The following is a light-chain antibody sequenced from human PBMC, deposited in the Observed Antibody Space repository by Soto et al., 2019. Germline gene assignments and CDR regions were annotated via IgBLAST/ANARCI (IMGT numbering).Light chain of an antibody. CDR3: SSFTSRSNVV. Sequence: QSALTQPASVSGSPGQSITISCTGTSSDVGAYKYVSWYQQHPGKAPKVMIYDVNNRPSGGSNRFSGSKSGNTASLTISGLQAEDEADYYCSSFTSRSNVVVGGGTKLTVL. CDR2: DVN. CDR1: SSDVGAYKY. J-gene: IGLJ2*01. V-gene: IGLV2-14*03.